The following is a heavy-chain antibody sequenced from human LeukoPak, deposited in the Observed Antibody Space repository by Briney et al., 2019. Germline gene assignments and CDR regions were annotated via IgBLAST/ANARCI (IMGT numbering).Heavy chain of an antibody. Sequence: PSETLSLTCAVYGGSFSGYYWSWIRQPPGKGLEWIGEINHSGSTNYNPSLKSRVTISVDTSKNQFPLKLSSVTAADTAVYYCARGMVGAPRDGDAFDIWGQGTMVTVSS. CDR2: INHSGST. CDR3: ARGMVGAPRDGDAFDI. D-gene: IGHD2-15*01. CDR1: GGSFSGYY. J-gene: IGHJ3*02. V-gene: IGHV4-34*01.